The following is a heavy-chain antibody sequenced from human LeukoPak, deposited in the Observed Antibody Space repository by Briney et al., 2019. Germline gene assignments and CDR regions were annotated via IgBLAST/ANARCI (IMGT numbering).Heavy chain of an antibody. J-gene: IGHJ5*02. Sequence: GGSLRLSCAASGFTFSSYAMSWVRQAPGKGLEWVAVIWYDGSNKYYADSVKGRFTISRDNSKNTLYLQMNSLRAEDTAVYYCARALTYSSSTNWFDPWGQGTLVTVSS. CDR1: GFTFSSYA. CDR2: IWYDGSNK. CDR3: ARALTYSSSTNWFDP. V-gene: IGHV3-33*08. D-gene: IGHD6-13*01.